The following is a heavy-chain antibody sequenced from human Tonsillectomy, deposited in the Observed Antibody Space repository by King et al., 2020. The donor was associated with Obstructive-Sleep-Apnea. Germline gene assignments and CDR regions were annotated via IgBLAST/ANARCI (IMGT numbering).Heavy chain of an antibody. CDR2: ISAYNGNT. J-gene: IGHJ4*02. V-gene: IGHV1-18*01. CDR1: GYTFTSYG. CDR3: ARDLTDSSSWYFTAIPFF. Sequence: QLVQSGAEVKKPGASVKVSCKASGYTFTSYGISWVRQAPGQGLEWMGWISAYNGNTNYAQKLQGRVTMTTDTSTSTAYMELRSLRSDDTAVYYCARDLTDSSSWYFTAIPFFWGQGTLVTVSS. D-gene: IGHD6-13*01.